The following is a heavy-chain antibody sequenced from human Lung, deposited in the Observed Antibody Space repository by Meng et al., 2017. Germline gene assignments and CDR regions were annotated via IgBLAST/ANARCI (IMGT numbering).Heavy chain of an antibody. J-gene: IGHJ4*02. Sequence: QLQLQESGPGLVKPSETLPLTCTVSGGSITSGSYYWGWIRQPPEKGLEWIGNIYYSGSTFYNPSLKSRVSMSVDTSKNQFSLRLNSVTAADTAVYYCARQGGRFSPNLWGQGTLVTVSS. V-gene: IGHV4-39*01. CDR1: GGSITSGSYY. CDR3: ARQGGRFSPNL. D-gene: IGHD3-3*01. CDR2: IYYSGST.